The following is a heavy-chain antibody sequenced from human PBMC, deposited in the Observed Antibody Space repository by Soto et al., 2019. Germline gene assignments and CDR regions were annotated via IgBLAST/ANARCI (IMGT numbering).Heavy chain of an antibody. V-gene: IGHV4-39*01. Sequence: QLQLQESGPGLVKPSETLSLTCTVSGGSISSSSYYWGWIRQPPGKGLEWIGSIYYSGSTYYNPSLQRRVTTSVDTSTNQFSLQLSSVPAADTSVYYCARRRIYYDSSGYLSDYWGQGTLVTVSS. CDR2: IYYSGST. D-gene: IGHD3-22*01. CDR3: ARRRIYYDSSGYLSDY. J-gene: IGHJ4*02. CDR1: GGSISSSSYY.